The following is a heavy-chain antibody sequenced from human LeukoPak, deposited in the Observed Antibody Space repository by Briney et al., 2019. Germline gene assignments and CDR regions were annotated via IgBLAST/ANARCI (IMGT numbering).Heavy chain of an antibody. CDR3: ARVFDSGSQAYFYYMDV. Sequence: SETLSLTCTVSGGPIRTYQWSWIRQPPGKGLEWIGYIYSSGSTNYNPSLKSRVTMSVDTSKNQFSLKVSSVTAADTAVYYCARVFDSGSQAYFYYMDVWGKGTTVTIFS. J-gene: IGHJ6*03. V-gene: IGHV4-59*01. D-gene: IGHD3-10*01. CDR1: GGPIRTYQ. CDR2: IYSSGST.